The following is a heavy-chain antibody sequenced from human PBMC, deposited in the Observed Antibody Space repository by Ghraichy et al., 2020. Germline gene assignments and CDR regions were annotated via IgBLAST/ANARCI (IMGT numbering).Heavy chain of an antibody. V-gene: IGHV4-59*01. J-gene: IGHJ4*02. Sequence: SETLSLTCTVSGGSISSYYWSWIRQPPGKGLEWIGYIYYSGSTNYNPSLKSRVTISVDTSKNQFSLKLSSVTAADTAVYYCAREAAAATKEFDYWGQGTLVTVSS. CDR3: AREAAAATKEFDY. CDR2: IYYSGST. CDR1: GGSISSYY. D-gene: IGHD6-13*01.